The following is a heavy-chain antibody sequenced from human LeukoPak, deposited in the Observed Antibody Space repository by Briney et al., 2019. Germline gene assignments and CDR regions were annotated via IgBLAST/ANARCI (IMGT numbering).Heavy chain of an antibody. CDR3: AKPRSISRYCPNGVCYDFDY. CDR2: ISGSGGST. D-gene: IGHD2-8*01. J-gene: IGHJ4*02. V-gene: IGHV3-23*01. Sequence: GGSLRLSCAASGFTFSSYAMSWVRQAPGKGLEWVSAISGSGGSTYYADSAKGRFTISRDNSKNTLYLQMNSLRAEDTAVYYCAKPRSISRYCPNGVCYDFDYWGQGTLVTVSS. CDR1: GFTFSSYA.